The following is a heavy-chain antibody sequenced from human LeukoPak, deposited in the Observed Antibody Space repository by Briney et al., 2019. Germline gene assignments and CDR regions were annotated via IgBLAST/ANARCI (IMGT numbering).Heavy chain of an antibody. CDR1: GYSFTSYW. CDR3: ARHSSYYYDSSGYYYTY. CDR2: IYPGDSDT. D-gene: IGHD3-22*01. Sequence: GESLKISCKGSGYSFTSYWIGWVRQMPGKGLEWMGIIYPGDSDTRYSPSFQGQVTISADKSISTAYLQWSSLKASDTAMYYCARHSSYYYDSSGYYYTYWGQGTLVTVSS. J-gene: IGHJ4*02. V-gene: IGHV5-51*01.